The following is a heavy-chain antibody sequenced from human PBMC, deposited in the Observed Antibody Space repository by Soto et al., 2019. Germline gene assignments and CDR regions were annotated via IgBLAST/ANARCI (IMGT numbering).Heavy chain of an antibody. D-gene: IGHD3-16*01. Sequence: LSLTCTVSGGSITGSYWSWIRQPPGKTLEWIGYIYHSGTTTYNPSLKSRVSISVDTSKNQFSLRLTSVIAADTAVYYCARDMPYAAGSFAGCDYWGQGTLVTVSS. CDR2: IYHSGTT. CDR1: GGSITGSY. CDR3: ARDMPYAAGSFAGCDY. V-gene: IGHV4-59*01. J-gene: IGHJ4*02.